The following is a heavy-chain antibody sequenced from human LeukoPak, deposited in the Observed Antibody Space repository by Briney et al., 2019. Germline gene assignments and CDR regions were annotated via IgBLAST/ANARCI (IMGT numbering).Heavy chain of an antibody. CDR3: TRQGCGGDCYPDY. D-gene: IGHD2-21*02. Sequence: PSETLSLTCTVSGDSISTTPYYWGWIRQPPGKGLEWIGSVSYSGRAFYNPSLKSRVTISVDTSKNQFSLRLTFVTDADTALYYCTRQGCGGDCYPDYWGQGTLVTVSS. CDR1: GDSISTTPYY. V-gene: IGHV4-39*01. J-gene: IGHJ4*02. CDR2: VSYSGRA.